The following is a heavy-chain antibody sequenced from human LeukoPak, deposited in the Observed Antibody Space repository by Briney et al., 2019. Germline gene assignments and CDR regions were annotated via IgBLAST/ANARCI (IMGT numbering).Heavy chain of an antibody. Sequence: GGSLRVSCAASGFTFSSYGMHWVRQAPGKGLEWVAVISYDGSNKYYADSVKGRFTISRDNSKNTLYLQMNSLRAEDTAVYYCARDSPDYGDFDYWGQGTLVTVSS. CDR2: ISYDGSNK. J-gene: IGHJ4*02. CDR3: ARDSPDYGDFDY. CDR1: GFTFSSYG. V-gene: IGHV3-30*03. D-gene: IGHD4-17*01.